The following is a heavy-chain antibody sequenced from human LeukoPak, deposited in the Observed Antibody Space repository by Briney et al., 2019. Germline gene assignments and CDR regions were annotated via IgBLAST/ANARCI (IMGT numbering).Heavy chain of an antibody. CDR3: AAAIPLTNDYGDYVGYYYYGMDV. Sequence: ASVKVSCKASGGTFSSYAISWVRQAPGQGLEWMGGIIPIFGTANYAQKFQGRVTITADESTSTAYMELSSLRSEDTAVYYCAAAIPLTNDYGDYVGYYYYGMDVWGQGTTVTVSS. V-gene: IGHV1-69*13. D-gene: IGHD4-17*01. CDR1: GGTFSSYA. CDR2: IIPIFGTA. J-gene: IGHJ6*02.